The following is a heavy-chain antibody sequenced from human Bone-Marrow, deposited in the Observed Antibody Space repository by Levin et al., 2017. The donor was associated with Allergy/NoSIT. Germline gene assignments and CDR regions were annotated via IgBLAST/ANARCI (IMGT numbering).Heavy chain of an antibody. CDR1: GGSISSGGYS. J-gene: IGHJ4*02. V-gene: IGHV4-30-2*01. CDR2: IYHSGST. CDR3: ASTVTTPLSFDY. Sequence: SETLSLTCAVSGGSISSGGYSWSWIRQPPGTGLEWIGYIYHSGSTYYNPSLKSRVTISVDRSKNQFSLKLSSVTAADTAVYYCASTVTTPLSFDYWGQGTLVTVSS. D-gene: IGHD4-17*01.